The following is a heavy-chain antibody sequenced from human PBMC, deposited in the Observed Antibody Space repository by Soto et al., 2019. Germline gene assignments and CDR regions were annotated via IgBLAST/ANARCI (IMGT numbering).Heavy chain of an antibody. Sequence: SETLSLTCTVSGGSISSSSYYWGWIRQPPGKGLEWIGSIYYSGSTYYNPSLKSRVTISVDTSKNQFSLKLSSVTAADTAVYYCARSGYSSSWFWFDPWGQGTLVTAPQ. CDR2: IYYSGST. V-gene: IGHV4-39*01. CDR1: GGSISSSSYY. J-gene: IGHJ5*02. D-gene: IGHD6-13*01. CDR3: ARSGYSSSWFWFDP.